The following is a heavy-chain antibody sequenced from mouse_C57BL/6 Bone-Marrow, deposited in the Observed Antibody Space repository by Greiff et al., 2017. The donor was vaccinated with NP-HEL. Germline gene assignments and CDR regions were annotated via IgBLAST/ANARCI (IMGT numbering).Heavy chain of an antibody. J-gene: IGHJ4*01. Sequence: QVQLQQPGAELVKPGASVKMSCKASGYTFTSYWITWVKQRPGQGLEWIGDIYPGSGSTNYNEKFKSKATLTVDTSSSTAYMQLSSLTSENSAVCFCSRGDYYCSSYGNYYAKDYWGQGTSVTVSS. CDR2: IYPGSGST. CDR3: SRGDYYCSSYGNYYAKDY. D-gene: IGHD1-1*01. V-gene: IGHV1-55*01. CDR1: GYTFTSYW.